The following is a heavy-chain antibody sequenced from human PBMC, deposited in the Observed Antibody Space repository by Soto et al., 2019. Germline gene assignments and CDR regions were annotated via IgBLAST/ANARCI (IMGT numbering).Heavy chain of an antibody. Sequence: SVKVSCKASGSTFSSYAISWVRQAPGQGLEWMGGIIPIFGTANYAQKFQGRVTITADESTSTASMELSSLRSEDTAVSYCEGRRPNRERDYDILTGYPSYYGLDVWGQGTPATVPS. CDR3: EGRRPNRERDYDILTGYPSYYGLDV. CDR1: GSTFSSYA. D-gene: IGHD3-9*01. J-gene: IGHJ6*02. V-gene: IGHV1-69*13. CDR2: IIPIFGTA.